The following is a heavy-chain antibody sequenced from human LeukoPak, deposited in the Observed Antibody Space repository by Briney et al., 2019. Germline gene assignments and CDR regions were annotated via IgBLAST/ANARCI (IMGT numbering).Heavy chain of an antibody. J-gene: IGHJ4*02. CDR1: GFTFSSYA. CDR2: ISGSDGST. Sequence: GGSLRLSCAASGFTFSSYAMSWVRQAPGKGLEWVSLISGSDGSTYYADSVKGRFTGSRDNSKNTLSLQMNSLRAEDTAVYYCAKTPGSGWIFDYWGQGTLVTVSS. V-gene: IGHV3-23*01. D-gene: IGHD6-19*01. CDR3: AKTPGSGWIFDY.